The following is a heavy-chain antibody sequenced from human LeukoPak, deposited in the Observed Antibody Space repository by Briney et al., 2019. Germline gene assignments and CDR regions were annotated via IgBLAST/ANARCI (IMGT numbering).Heavy chain of an antibody. Sequence: GASVKVSCKASGGTFSSYAISWVRQAPGQGLEWMGWISAYNGNTNYAQKLQGRVTMTTDTSTSTAYMELRSLRSDDTAVYYCARGNPYYDYVWGSYRPHWFVPWGQRTLVTVSS. D-gene: IGHD3-16*02. J-gene: IGHJ5*02. CDR2: ISAYNGNT. CDR1: GGTFSSYA. V-gene: IGHV1-18*01. CDR3: ARGNPYYDYVWGSYRPHWFVP.